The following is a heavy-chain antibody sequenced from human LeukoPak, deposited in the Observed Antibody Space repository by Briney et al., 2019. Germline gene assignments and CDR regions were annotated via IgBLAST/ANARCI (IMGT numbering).Heavy chain of an antibody. CDR1: RLSVSSGSSY. D-gene: IGHD3-22*01. CDR2: IYYSGST. V-gene: IGHV4-61*01. CDR3: ATGAFFYYDSRGFGYYFDF. Sequence: PSETLSLTCTVWRLSVSSGSSYWTWIRQPPGQGLEWIGYIYYSGSTIYNPSLKSRVTISVDTSKNQFSLRLISVTAAVSAVNDGATGAFFYYDSRGFGYYFDFWGQGTLVTVSS. J-gene: IGHJ4*02.